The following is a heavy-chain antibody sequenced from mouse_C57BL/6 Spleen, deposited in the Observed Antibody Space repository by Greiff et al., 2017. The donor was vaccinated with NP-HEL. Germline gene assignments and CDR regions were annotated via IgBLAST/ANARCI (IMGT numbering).Heavy chain of an antibody. CDR1: GYTFTSYW. Sequence: VQLQQPGAELVRPGSSVKLSCKASGYTFTSYWMHWVKQRPIQGLEWIGNIDPSDSETHYNQKFKDKATLTVDKSSSTAYMQLSSLTSEDSAVYYCAREGSNYRDYWGQGTTLTVSS. CDR3: AREGSNYRDY. CDR2: IDPSDSET. V-gene: IGHV1-52*01. J-gene: IGHJ2*01.